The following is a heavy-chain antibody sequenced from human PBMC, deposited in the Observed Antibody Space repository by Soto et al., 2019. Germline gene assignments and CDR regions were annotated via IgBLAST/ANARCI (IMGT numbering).Heavy chain of an antibody. Sequence: ASVKVSCKASGYTFASYAMHWVRQAPGQRLEWMGWINAGNGNTKYSQKFQGRVTITRDTSASTAYMELSSLRSEDTAVYYCAREVYYYGSGSYSPPRYYGMDVWGQGTTVTVSS. V-gene: IGHV1-3*01. J-gene: IGHJ6*02. CDR3: AREVYYYGSGSYSPPRYYGMDV. CDR2: INAGNGNT. CDR1: GYTFASYA. D-gene: IGHD3-10*01.